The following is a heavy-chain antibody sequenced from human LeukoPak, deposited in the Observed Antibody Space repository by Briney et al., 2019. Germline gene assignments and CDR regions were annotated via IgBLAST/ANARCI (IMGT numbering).Heavy chain of an antibody. CDR3: TTDYNDYYDSSAYYGYFVY. V-gene: IGHV3-15*01. Sequence: GGSLRLSCAASGFTFSSYSMNWVRQAPGKGLEWVGRIKSKTDGGTTDYAAPVKGRFTISRDDSKNTLYLQMNSLKTEDTAVYYCTTDYNDYYDSSAYYGYFVYWGQGNLVTVSS. CDR2: IKSKTDGGTT. D-gene: IGHD3-22*01. J-gene: IGHJ4*02. CDR1: GFTFSSYS.